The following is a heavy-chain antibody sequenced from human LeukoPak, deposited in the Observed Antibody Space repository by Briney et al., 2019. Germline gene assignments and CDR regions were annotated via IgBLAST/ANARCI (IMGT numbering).Heavy chain of an antibody. CDR1: GFTVSSNY. V-gene: IGHV3-66*01. J-gene: IGHJ6*02. D-gene: IGHD5-24*01. CDR3: ARRGGYTFYYYYGMDV. CDR2: IYSGGST. Sequence: GGSLRLSCAASGFTVSSNYMSWVRQAPGKGLEWVSVIYSGGSTYYADSVKGRFTISRDNSKNTLYLQMNSLRAEDTAVYYCARRGGYTFYYYYGMDVWGQGTTVTVSS.